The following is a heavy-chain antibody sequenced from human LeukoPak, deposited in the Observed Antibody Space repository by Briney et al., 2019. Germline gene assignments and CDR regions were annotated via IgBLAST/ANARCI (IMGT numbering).Heavy chain of an antibody. J-gene: IGHJ3*02. D-gene: IGHD6-13*01. CDR2: IYHSGST. CDR1: GYSISSGYY. CDR3: ARVLSSSSWYFYAFDI. V-gene: IGHV4-38-2*02. Sequence: SETLSLTCTVSGYSISSGYYWGWIRQPPGKGLEWIGSIYHSGSTNYNPSLKSRVTISVDTSKNQFSLKLSSVTAADTAVYYCARVLSSSSWYFYAFDIWGQGTMVTVSS.